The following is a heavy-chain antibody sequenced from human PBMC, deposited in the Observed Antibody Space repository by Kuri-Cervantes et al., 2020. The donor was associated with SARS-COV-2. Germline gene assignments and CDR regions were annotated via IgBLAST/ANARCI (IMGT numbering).Heavy chain of an antibody. CDR2: IWYDGSVE. CDR1: GFTFSRST. J-gene: IGHJ4*02. Sequence: GGSLRLSCAASGFTFSRSTMHWVRQAPGKGLEWVALIWYDGSVEYYGDSVKGRFTISRDQAKNTLHLQMNNLRVEDAGVYYCAKDAGDDYNSTFDSWGQGTRVTVSS. CDR3: AKDAGDDYNSTFDS. D-gene: IGHD5-24*01. V-gene: IGHV3-30*02.